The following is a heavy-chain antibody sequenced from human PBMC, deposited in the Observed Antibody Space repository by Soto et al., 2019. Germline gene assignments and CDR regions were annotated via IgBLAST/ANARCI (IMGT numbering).Heavy chain of an antibody. Sequence: GGSLRLSCAASGFTFSSYSMSWVRQAPGKGLEWVSYISSSSTIYYADSVKGRFTISRDNAKNSLYLQMNSLRDEDTAVYYCARPEYSSSSYGMDGWGQGTTVTVSS. J-gene: IGHJ6*02. CDR2: ISSSSTI. V-gene: IGHV3-48*02. CDR3: ARPEYSSSSYGMDG. D-gene: IGHD6-6*01. CDR1: GFTFSSYS.